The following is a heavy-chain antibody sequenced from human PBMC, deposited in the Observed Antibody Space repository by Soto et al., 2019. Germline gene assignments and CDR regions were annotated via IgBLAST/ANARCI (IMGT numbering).Heavy chain of an antibody. CDR3: AKDLSDPQYYDFAPDAFDI. Sequence: GGSLRLSCAASGFTFSSYAMSWVRQAPGKGLEWVSAISGSGGSTYYADSVKGRFTISRDNSKNTLYLQMNSLRAGDTAVYYCAKDLSDPQYYDFAPDAFDIWGQGTMVTVSS. V-gene: IGHV3-23*01. D-gene: IGHD3-3*01. J-gene: IGHJ3*02. CDR1: GFTFSSYA. CDR2: ISGSGGST.